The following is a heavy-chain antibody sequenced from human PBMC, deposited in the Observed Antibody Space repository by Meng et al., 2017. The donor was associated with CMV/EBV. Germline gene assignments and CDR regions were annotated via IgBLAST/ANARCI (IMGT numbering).Heavy chain of an antibody. CDR1: GFTFSSYS. J-gene: IGHJ1*01. CDR3: ARDVSSSWYVEYFQH. Sequence: GESLKISCAASGFTFSSYSMNWVRQAPGKGLEWVSSISSSRSYIYYADSVKGRFTISRDNAKNSLYLQMNSLRAEDTAVYYCARDVSSSWYVEYFQHWGQGTLVTVSS. D-gene: IGHD6-13*01. CDR2: ISSSRSYI. V-gene: IGHV3-21*01.